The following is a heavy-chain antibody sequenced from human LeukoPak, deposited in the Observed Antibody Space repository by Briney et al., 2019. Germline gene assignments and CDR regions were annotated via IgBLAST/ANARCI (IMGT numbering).Heavy chain of an antibody. CDR1: GYTFTSYG. D-gene: IGHD3-10*01. V-gene: IGHV7-4-1*02. CDR2: INTNTGNP. CDR3: AREWYYGSGSYYNNYMDV. J-gene: IGHJ6*03. Sequence: ASVKVSCKASGYTFTSYGISWVRQAPGQGLEWMGWINTNTGNPAYAQGFTGRFVFSLDTSVSTAYLQISSLEAEDTAMYYCAREWYYGSGSYYNNYMDVWGKGTTVTVSS.